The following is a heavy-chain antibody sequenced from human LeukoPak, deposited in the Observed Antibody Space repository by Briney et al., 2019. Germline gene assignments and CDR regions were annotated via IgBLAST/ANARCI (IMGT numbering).Heavy chain of an antibody. CDR1: GYTFTSYY. CDR2: SNPSGGGT. J-gene: IGHJ6*02. V-gene: IGHV1-46*01. Sequence: ASVKVSCKASGYTFTSYYIHWVRQAPGQGLERMGVSNPSGGGTSYAQKFQGRVTMTRDTSTSTVYMELSSLRSGDTAVYYCARDRDYDILTGYPSPYYYGMDVWGQGTTVTVSS. CDR3: ARDRDYDILTGYPSPYYYGMDV. D-gene: IGHD3-9*01.